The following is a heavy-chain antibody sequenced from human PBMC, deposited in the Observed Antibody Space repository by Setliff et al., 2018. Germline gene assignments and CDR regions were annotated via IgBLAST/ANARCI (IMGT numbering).Heavy chain of an antibody. CDR3: RLAHCNTTSCEEALDF. CDR1: GVSISSYY. CDR2: IQKSGST. J-gene: IGHJ4*02. D-gene: IGHD2-2*01. V-gene: IGHV4-59*12. Sequence: ETLSLTCNVSGVSISSYYWSWIRQPPGKGLESIGYIQKSGSTNYNPSLMSRVTMSVDTSKNQFSLNLNSVTAADTAVYYFRLAHCNTTSCEEALDFWSQGTQVTVSS.